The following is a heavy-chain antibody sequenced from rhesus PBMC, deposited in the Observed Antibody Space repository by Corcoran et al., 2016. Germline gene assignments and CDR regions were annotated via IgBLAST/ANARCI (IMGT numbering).Heavy chain of an antibody. CDR3: ASRSGSYYYLDY. Sequence: QVQLQESGPGLVKPSETLSLTCAVSGGSISSTYWSWIRGPQGQGLEWIGDIYGSSGSTDYNPARKTRGTRSTDTDKNQFSLKLSSVTAADTAVYYCASRSGSYYYLDYWGQGVLVTVSS. V-gene: IGHV4-160*01. D-gene: IGHD3-16*01. CDR1: GGSISSTY. J-gene: IGHJ4*01. CDR2: IYGSSGST.